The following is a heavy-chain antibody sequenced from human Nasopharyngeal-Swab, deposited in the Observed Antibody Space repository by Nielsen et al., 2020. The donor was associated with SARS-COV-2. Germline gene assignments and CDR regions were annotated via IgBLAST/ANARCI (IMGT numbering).Heavy chain of an antibody. Sequence: PGKGLEWVSYISNSGSTIYYADSVRGRFTISRDNAKNSLFLQMNSLRAEDTAVYFCARGLTPWIQLTPLGHWGQGTLVTVSS. J-gene: IGHJ5*02. V-gene: IGHV3-11*01. CDR2: ISNSGSTI. D-gene: IGHD5-18*01. CDR3: ARGLTPWIQLTPLGH.